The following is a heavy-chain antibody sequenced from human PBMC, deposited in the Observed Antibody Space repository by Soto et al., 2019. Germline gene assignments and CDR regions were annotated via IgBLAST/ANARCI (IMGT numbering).Heavy chain of an antibody. CDR1: GGTFNTYA. V-gene: IGHV1-69*19. J-gene: IGHJ4*02. Sequence: QVQLVQSGAEMKKPGSSVKVSCQSSGGTFNTYAMNWVRQAPGQGPEWMGDISPMFGAANYAPKFQGRVTITADDSTGTSYMQLRSLTSEGTALYFCAREVQVHTPAFVYWGQGTLVTVSS. D-gene: IGHD3-10*01. CDR2: ISPMFGAA. CDR3: AREVQVHTPAFVY.